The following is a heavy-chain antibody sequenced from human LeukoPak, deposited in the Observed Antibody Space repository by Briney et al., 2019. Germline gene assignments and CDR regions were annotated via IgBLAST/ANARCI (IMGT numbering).Heavy chain of an antibody. Sequence: PGGSLRLSCAASGFTFSSYAMHWVRQAPGKGLEWVAVISYDGSNKYYADSVKGRFTISRDNSKNTLYLQMNSLRAEDTAVYYCAREVVVAVAGRVWYSDLWGRGTLVTVSS. V-gene: IGHV3-30-3*01. CDR1: GFTFSSYA. D-gene: IGHD6-19*01. CDR2: ISYDGSNK. J-gene: IGHJ2*01. CDR3: AREVVVAVAGRVWYSDL.